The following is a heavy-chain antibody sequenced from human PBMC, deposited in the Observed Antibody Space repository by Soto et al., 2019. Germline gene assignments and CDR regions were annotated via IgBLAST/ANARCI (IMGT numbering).Heavy chain of an antibody. D-gene: IGHD3-10*01. CDR1: GFIFSNYV. V-gene: IGHV3-23*01. CDR3: AKEGKRVRGPDY. CDR2: ISGTGGST. J-gene: IGHJ4*02. Sequence: EVQLLESGGGLVQPGGSLRLSCAASGFIFSNYVLSWVRQAPGKGLEWVSAISGTGGSTYYADSVKGRFTISRDNSKNMLYVQMNSLRVDDTAVYYCAKEGKRVRGPDYWGQGTLVTVSS.